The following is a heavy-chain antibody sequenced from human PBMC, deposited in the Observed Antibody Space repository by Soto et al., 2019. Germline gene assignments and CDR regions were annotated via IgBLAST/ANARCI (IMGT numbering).Heavy chain of an antibody. CDR1: GGSISSSSYY. V-gene: IGHV4-39*01. CDR3: ARHKLGSDTAMVTLFDY. D-gene: IGHD5-18*01. Sequence: QLQLQESGPGLVKPSETLSLTCTVSGGSISSSSYYWGWIRQPPGKGLEWIGSIYYSGSTYYNPSLKSRVTISVDTSKNQFSLKLSSVTAADTAVYYCARHKLGSDTAMVTLFDYWGQGTLVTVSS. CDR2: IYYSGST. J-gene: IGHJ4*02.